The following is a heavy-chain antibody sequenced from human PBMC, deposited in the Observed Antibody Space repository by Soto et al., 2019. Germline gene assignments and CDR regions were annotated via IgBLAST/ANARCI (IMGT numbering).Heavy chain of an antibody. CDR1: GYTFTSYG. CDR3: ARDARPDIVVVPAAKEY. J-gene: IGHJ4*02. Sequence: ASVKVSCKASGYTFTSYGISWVRQAPGQGLEWMGWISAYNGNTNYAQKLQGRVTMTTDTSTSTAYMELRSLRSDDTAVYYCARDARPDIVVVPAAKEYWGQGTLVTVSS. CDR2: ISAYNGNT. V-gene: IGHV1-18*01. D-gene: IGHD2-2*01.